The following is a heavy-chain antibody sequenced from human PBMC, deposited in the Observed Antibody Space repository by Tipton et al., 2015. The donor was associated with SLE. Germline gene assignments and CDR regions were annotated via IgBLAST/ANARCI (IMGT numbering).Heavy chain of an antibody. CDR3: ATGAEPGYCSSTSCRKYFQH. CDR1: GGSISSYY. V-gene: IGHV4-59*01. D-gene: IGHD2-2*01. CDR2: IYYSGST. Sequence: TLSLTCTVSGGSISSYYWSWIRQPPGKGLEWIGYIYYSGSTNYNPYLKSRVTISVDTSKNQFSLKLSSVTAADTAVYYCATGAEPGYCSSTSCRKYFQHWGQGTLVTVSS. J-gene: IGHJ1*01.